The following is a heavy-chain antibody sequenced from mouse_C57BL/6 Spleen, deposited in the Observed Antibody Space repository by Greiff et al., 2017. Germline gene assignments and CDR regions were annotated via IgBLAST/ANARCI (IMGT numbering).Heavy chain of an antibody. D-gene: IGHD2-4*01. Sequence: EVKLVESVAELVRPGASVKLSCTASGFNIKNTYMHWVKQRPEQGLEWIGRIDPANGNTKYAPKFQGKATITAYTSSNTAYLQLISLTSEDTAIYYCASIYYYYDGLIFDYWGQGTTLTVSS. CDR3: ASIYYYYDGLIFDY. CDR2: IDPANGNT. CDR1: GFNIKNTY. V-gene: IGHV14-3*01. J-gene: IGHJ2*01.